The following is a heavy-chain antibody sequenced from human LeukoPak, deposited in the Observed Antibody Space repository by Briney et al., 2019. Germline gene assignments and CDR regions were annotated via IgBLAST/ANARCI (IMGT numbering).Heavy chain of an antibody. J-gene: IGHJ3*02. Sequence: ASVKVSCKASAYTFTGYYMHWVRQAPGQGLEWMGWINPNSGDTNYAQTFQGRVTMTRDTSISTAYMELNSLRSDDTAVYYCARPTSNRAFDMWGQGTKVTVSS. CDR3: ARPTSNRAFDM. CDR2: INPNSGDT. V-gene: IGHV1-2*02. CDR1: AYTFTGYY. D-gene: IGHD5-24*01.